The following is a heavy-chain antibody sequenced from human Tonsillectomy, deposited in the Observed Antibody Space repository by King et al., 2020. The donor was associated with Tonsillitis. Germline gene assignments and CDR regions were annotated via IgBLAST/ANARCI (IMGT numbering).Heavy chain of an antibody. Sequence: QLVQSGAEVKKSGASVKVSCKASGYTFINYVISWVRQAPGQGLEWMGWISPYNGNTNYAQKFQGRVTMTTDTSTSTVYMEMRSLRSDDTAVYYCARDMTNYYESSGYYFDYWGQGTLVTVSS. J-gene: IGHJ4*02. D-gene: IGHD3-22*01. CDR2: ISPYNGNT. CDR1: GYTFINYV. CDR3: ARDMTNYYESSGYYFDY. V-gene: IGHV1-18*04.